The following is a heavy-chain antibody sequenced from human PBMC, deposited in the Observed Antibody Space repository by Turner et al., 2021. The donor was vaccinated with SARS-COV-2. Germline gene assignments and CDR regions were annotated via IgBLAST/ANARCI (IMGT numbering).Heavy chain of an antibody. Sequence: QVQLVQPGAEVKKPGALVKVSCKASGYTFTSYGISWVRQAPGQGLEWMGWINVYNSNTNYAQRLQSRVTMTTDTSTSTVYMELRSLRSDDTAVYYCARLRYYGSGSYLALPDYGMDVWGQGTTVTVSS. CDR3: ARLRYYGSGSYLALPDYGMDV. V-gene: IGHV1-18*01. D-gene: IGHD3-10*01. CDR2: INVYNSNT. J-gene: IGHJ6*02. CDR1: GYTFTSYG.